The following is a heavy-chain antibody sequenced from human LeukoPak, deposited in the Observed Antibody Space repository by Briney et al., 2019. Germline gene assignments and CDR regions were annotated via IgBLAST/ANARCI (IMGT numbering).Heavy chain of an antibody. Sequence: SQTLSLTCTVSGGSISSYYWSWIRQPPGKGLEWIGCIYYSGSTNYNPSLKSRVTMSVDTSKNQFSLKLSSVTAADTAVYYCARDTYYYDSSGYWADYWGQGTLVTVSS. D-gene: IGHD3-22*01. CDR3: ARDTYYYDSSGYWADY. CDR2: IYYSGST. J-gene: IGHJ4*02. V-gene: IGHV4-59*12. CDR1: GGSISSYY.